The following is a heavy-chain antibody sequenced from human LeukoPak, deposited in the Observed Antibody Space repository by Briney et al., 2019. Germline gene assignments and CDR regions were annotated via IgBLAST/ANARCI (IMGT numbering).Heavy chain of an antibody. CDR3: AREGTRYYYGSGSYLN. J-gene: IGHJ4*02. Sequence: ASVKVSCKASGGTFSSYAISWVRQAPGQGPEWMGGIIPIFGTANYAQKFQGRVTITADKSTSTAYMELSSLRSEDTAVYYCAREGTRYYYGSGSYLNWGQGTLVTVSS. V-gene: IGHV1-69*06. D-gene: IGHD3-10*01. CDR1: GGTFSSYA. CDR2: IIPIFGTA.